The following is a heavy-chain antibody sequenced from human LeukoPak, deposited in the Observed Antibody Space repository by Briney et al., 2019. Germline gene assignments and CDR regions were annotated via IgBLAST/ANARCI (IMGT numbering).Heavy chain of an antibody. CDR2: ISGSGGST. Sequence: PGGSPRLSCAASGFTFSSYAMSWVRQAPGKGLEWVSAISGSGGSTYYADSVKGRFTISRDNSKNTLYLQMNSLRAEDTAVYYCAKAASGPCGYSGYVKYYFDYWGQGTLVTVSS. D-gene: IGHD5-12*01. CDR3: AKAASGPCGYSGYVKYYFDY. V-gene: IGHV3-23*01. J-gene: IGHJ4*02. CDR1: GFTFSSYA.